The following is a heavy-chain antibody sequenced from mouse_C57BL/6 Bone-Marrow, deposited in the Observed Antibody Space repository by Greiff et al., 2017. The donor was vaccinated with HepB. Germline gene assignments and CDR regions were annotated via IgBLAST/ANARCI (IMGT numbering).Heavy chain of an antibody. CDR1: GYSITSGYY. CDR2: ISYDGSN. D-gene: IGHD1-1*02. V-gene: IGHV3-6*01. CDR3: ARGGQGTY. J-gene: IGHJ3*01. Sequence: EVQLVESGPGLVKPSQSLSLTCSVTGYSITSGYYWNWIRQFPGNKLEWMGYISYDGSNNYNPSLKNRISITRDTSKNQFFLKLNSVTTEDTATYYCARGGQGTYWGQGTLVTVSA.